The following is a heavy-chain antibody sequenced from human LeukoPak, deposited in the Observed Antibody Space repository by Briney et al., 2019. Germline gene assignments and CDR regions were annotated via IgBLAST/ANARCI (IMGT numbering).Heavy chain of an antibody. CDR2: IYPGDSDT. Sequence: GESLKTSCKGSGYIFTSYWIGWVRQMPGKGLEWMGIIYPGDSDTRYSPSFQGQVTISADKSISTAYLQWSSLKASDTAMYYCARRGDCSGGSCYSSWFDPWGQGTLVTVSS. J-gene: IGHJ5*02. D-gene: IGHD2-15*01. CDR3: ARRGDCSGGSCYSSWFDP. V-gene: IGHV5-51*01. CDR1: GYIFTSYW.